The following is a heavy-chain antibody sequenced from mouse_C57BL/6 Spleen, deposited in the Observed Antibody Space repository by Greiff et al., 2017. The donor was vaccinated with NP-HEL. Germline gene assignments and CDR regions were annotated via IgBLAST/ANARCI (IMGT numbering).Heavy chain of an antibody. CDR2: INPSSGFT. CDR1: GYTFTSYT. D-gene: IGHD2-4*01. CDR3: APLYYDYDGGRDY. Sequence: VKLQESGAELARPGASVKMSCKASGYTFTSYTMHWVKQRPGQGLEWIGYINPSSGFTKYNQKFKDKATLTADKSSSTAYMQLSSLTSEDSAVYYCAPLYYDYDGGRDYWGQGTTLTVSS. J-gene: IGHJ2*01. V-gene: IGHV1-4*01.